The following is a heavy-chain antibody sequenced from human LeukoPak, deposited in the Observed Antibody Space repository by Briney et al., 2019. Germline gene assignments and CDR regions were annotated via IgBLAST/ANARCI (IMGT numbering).Heavy chain of an antibody. CDR2: INPNSGGT. CDR1: GYTFTGYY. Sequence: ASVNVSRKASGYTFTGYYMHWVRQAPGQGLEWMGWINPNSGGTNYAQKFQGWVTMTRDTSISTAYMELSRLRSDDTAVYYCARGSVILGYCSSTSCYTTPTQHWGQGTLVTVSS. CDR3: ARGSVILGYCSSTSCYTTPTQH. V-gene: IGHV1-2*04. J-gene: IGHJ1*01. D-gene: IGHD2-2*02.